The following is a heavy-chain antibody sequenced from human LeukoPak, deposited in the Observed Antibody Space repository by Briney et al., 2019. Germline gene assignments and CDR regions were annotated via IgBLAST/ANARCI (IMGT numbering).Heavy chain of an antibody. V-gene: IGHV1-2*06. Sequence: ASVKVSCKASGYTFTYYSIHWVRQAPGQGLEWMGRINPNSGGTNYAQKFQGRVTMTRDTSISTAYMELSRLRSDDTAVFYCARNTYYYDSSAGTFDFWGQGTLVTVSS. CDR2: INPNSGGT. CDR1: GYTFTYYS. CDR3: ARNTYYYDSSAGTFDF. J-gene: IGHJ4*02. D-gene: IGHD3-22*01.